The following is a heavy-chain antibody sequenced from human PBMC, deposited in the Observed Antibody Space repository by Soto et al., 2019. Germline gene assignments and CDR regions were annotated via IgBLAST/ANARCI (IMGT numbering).Heavy chain of an antibody. D-gene: IGHD2-2*01. CDR2: IKQDGGEK. CDR3: ARSRAGRTAASYYDYMDV. CDR1: GFSFSDYW. Sequence: PGGSLRLSCAAAGFSFSDYWMSWVRQPPGKGLEWVANIKQDGGEKYYVDSVKGRFTISRDNAKSSMHLQMNSLRAEDTAIYYCARSRAGRTAASYYDYMDVWGKGTTVTVSS. J-gene: IGHJ6*03. V-gene: IGHV3-7*01.